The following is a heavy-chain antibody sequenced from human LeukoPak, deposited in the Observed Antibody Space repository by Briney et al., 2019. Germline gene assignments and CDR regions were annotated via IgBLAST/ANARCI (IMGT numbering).Heavy chain of an antibody. CDR1: GYTFTSYG. CDR3: ARVRAYYGDYVVDY. CDR2: ISAYSGNT. Sequence: ASVKVSCKASGYTFTSYGISWVRQAPGQGLEWMGWISAYSGNTNYAQKLQGRVTMTTDTSTSTAYMELRSLRSDDTAVYYCARVRAYYGDYVVDYWGQGTLVTVSS. D-gene: IGHD4-17*01. V-gene: IGHV1-18*01. J-gene: IGHJ4*02.